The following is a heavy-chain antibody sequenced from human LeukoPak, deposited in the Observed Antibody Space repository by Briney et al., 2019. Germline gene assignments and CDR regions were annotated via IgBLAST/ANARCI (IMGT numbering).Heavy chain of an antibody. CDR2: INRDGSKT. D-gene: IGHD6-19*01. V-gene: IGHV3-74*01. J-gene: IGHJ4*02. CDR1: GFTLSSYW. Sequence: GGSLRLSCAASGFTLSSYWMHWVRLAPGQGLVWVSSINRDGSKTYYADSVKGRLTISRDNAKNTLYLQMNSLRAEDTAVYYCARDEGIAVDTRGFDYWGQGTLVTVSS. CDR3: ARDEGIAVDTRGFDY.